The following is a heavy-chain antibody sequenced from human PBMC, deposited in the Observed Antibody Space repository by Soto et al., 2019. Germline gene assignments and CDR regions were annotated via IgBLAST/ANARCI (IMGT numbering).Heavy chain of an antibody. V-gene: IGHV1-18*01. Sequence: QGQLVQSGAEVKKPGASVKVSCKASGYTFTNYGINWVRQAPGQGLEWMGWISGYNGNTNFAQKLQGRVTMTADTATSTADMEMRSLRSDDTAVYYCVKETDPPPARIPYGSFSMDVWGKGKPVTVSS. CDR1: GYTFTNYG. CDR2: ISGYNGNT. CDR3: VKETDPPPARIPYGSFSMDV. D-gene: IGHD4-17*01. J-gene: IGHJ6*04.